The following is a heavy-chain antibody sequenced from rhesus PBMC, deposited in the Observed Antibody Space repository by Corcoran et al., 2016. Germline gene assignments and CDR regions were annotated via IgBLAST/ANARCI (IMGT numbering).Heavy chain of an antibody. Sequence: QVQLQESGPGLVKPSETLSLTCAVSGGSISSGYYYWSWIRQPPGKGLEWIGYITDNGRTTYYPSLKSRFTISRDTAKNQFSLKLSSVTAADTAVYYCARMNTVYWYFDLWGPGTPITISS. CDR1: GGSISSGYYY. CDR3: ARMNTVYWYFDL. D-gene: IGHD4-23*01. CDR2: ITDNGRT. V-gene: IGHV4-122*02. J-gene: IGHJ2*01.